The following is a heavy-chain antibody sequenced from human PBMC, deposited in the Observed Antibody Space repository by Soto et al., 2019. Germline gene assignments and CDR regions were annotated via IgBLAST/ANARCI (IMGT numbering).Heavy chain of an antibody. J-gene: IGHJ6*02. Sequence: KPGGSLRLSCAASGFTFSNAWMNWVRQAPGKGLEWVGRIKSKTDGGTTDYAAPVKGRFTISRDDSKNTLYLQMNSLKTEDTAVYYCTTAVPSAAAGTRTDYYYGMDVWGQGTTVTVSS. D-gene: IGHD6-13*01. V-gene: IGHV3-15*07. CDR1: GFTFSNAW. CDR3: TTAVPSAAAGTRTDYYYGMDV. CDR2: IKSKTDGGTT.